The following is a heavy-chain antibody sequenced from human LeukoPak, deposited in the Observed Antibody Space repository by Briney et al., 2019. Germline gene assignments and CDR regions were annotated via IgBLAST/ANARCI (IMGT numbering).Heavy chain of an antibody. CDR3: ARDKVGANGGYYYMDV. Sequence: SVKVSCKASGGTFSSYAISWVRQAPGQGLEWMGGIIPIFGTANYAQKFQGRVTITADESTSTACMELSSLRSEDTAVYYCARDKVGANGGYYYMDVWGKGTTVTVSS. CDR2: IIPIFGTA. V-gene: IGHV1-69*13. D-gene: IGHD1-26*01. J-gene: IGHJ6*03. CDR1: GGTFSSYA.